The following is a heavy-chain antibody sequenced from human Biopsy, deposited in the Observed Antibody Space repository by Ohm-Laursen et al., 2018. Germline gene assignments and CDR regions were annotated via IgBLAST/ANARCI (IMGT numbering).Heavy chain of an antibody. D-gene: IGHD6-19*01. V-gene: IGHV4-61*01. Sequence: SETLSLTCTVSGDSVSSGSFYWTWIRQPPGQGLEYIGYIYDRGSTANYNPSLESRVTMSVDMPKNQFSLKLSSVTAADTAIYYCARGMRSSGWTYFDSWGQGTLVTVYS. CDR1: GDSVSSGSFY. CDR2: IYDRGSTA. J-gene: IGHJ4*02. CDR3: ARGMRSSGWTYFDS.